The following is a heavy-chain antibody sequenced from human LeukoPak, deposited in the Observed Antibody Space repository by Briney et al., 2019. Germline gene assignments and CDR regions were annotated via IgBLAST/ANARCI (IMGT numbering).Heavy chain of an antibody. Sequence: SETLSLTCAVSGGSFSYYYWSWIRQPPGKGLEWIGEIDHSGSTNYNPSLKSRVTISVDTSKSQFSLQLSSVTAADTAVYYCARNFPYSKLDYWGQGTLVTVSS. CDR3: ARNFPYSKLDY. CDR2: IDHSGST. CDR1: GGSFSYYY. V-gene: IGHV4-34*01. D-gene: IGHD6-13*01. J-gene: IGHJ4*02.